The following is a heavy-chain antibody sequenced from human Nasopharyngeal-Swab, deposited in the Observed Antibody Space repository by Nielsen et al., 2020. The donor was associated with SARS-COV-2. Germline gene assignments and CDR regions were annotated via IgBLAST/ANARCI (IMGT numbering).Heavy chain of an antibody. CDR1: GFTFRNYW. V-gene: IGHV3-74*01. Sequence: GESLKISCVASGFTFRNYWMHWVRQAPGKGLMWVSRIKTDGSSPICADSVKDRFTISRDNAKNTLYLQMNSLRVDDTAVYYCVRETERQGKYYFDYWGQGILATVSS. J-gene: IGHJ4*02. CDR2: IKTDGSSP. D-gene: IGHD1-1*01. CDR3: VRETERQGKYYFDY.